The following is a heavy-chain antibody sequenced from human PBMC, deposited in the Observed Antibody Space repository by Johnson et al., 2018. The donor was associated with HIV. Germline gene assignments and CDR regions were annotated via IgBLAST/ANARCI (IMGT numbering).Heavy chain of an antibody. D-gene: IGHD6-19*01. J-gene: IGHJ3*01. CDR3: ARGVGSGWYFEIGDDAFDL. CDR2: INWNGGST. Sequence: VQLVESGGGVVQPGRSLRLSCAASGFTFDDYGMSWVRQAPGKGLEWVSGINWNGGSTGYADSVKGRFTISRDNSKNTLYLQMNSLRAEDTAVYYCARGVGSGWYFEIGDDAFDLWGQGTMVTVSS. V-gene: IGHV3-20*04. CDR1: GFTFDDYG.